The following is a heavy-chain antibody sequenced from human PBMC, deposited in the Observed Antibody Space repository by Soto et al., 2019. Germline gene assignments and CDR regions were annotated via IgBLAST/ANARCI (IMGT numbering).Heavy chain of an antibody. V-gene: IGHV4-31*03. CDR3: ARIRSGYYSHFDY. D-gene: IGHD3-22*01. CDR2: IYYSGST. Sequence: PSETLSLTCTVSGGSISSGVYYWSWIRQHPGKGLEWIGYIYYSGSTYYNPSLKSRVTISVDTSKNQFSLKLSSVTAADTAVYYCARIRSGYYSHFDYWGQGTLVTV. J-gene: IGHJ4*02. CDR1: GGSISSGVYY.